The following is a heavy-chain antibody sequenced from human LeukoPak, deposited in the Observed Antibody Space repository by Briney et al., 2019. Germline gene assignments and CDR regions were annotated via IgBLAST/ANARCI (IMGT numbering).Heavy chain of an antibody. Sequence: GGSLRLSCAASGFTFSTYAMHWVRQAPYEGLEWVTAISYDASSKYYADSVKGRFTISRDNSKSTLYLQLDSLGVEDTAVYYCARDRDSGDDYVGGVLSFDSWGQGTLVTVSS. J-gene: IGHJ4*02. CDR2: ISYDASSK. D-gene: IGHD5-12*01. CDR1: GFTFSTYA. V-gene: IGHV3-30-3*01. CDR3: ARDRDSGDDYVGGVLSFDS.